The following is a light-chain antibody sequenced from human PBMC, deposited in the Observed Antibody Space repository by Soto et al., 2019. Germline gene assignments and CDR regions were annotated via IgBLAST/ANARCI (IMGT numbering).Light chain of an antibody. J-gene: IGKJ1*01. Sequence: EMVLTLSPRTQSLSPGERATLSCRASQSVSSSYFAWYQQGRGRAPGLLFYGATSRAAGIPERVSGSGFGTDFTLTSGSLESDDSAEYCPRQYGSSRRFGRGTKVDIK. V-gene: IGKV3-20*01. CDR2: GAT. CDR3: RQYGSSRR. CDR1: QSVSSSY.